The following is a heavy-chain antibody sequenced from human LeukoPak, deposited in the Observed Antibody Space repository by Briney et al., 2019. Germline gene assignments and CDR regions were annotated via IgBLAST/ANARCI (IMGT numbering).Heavy chain of an antibody. V-gene: IGHV3-7*01. J-gene: IGHJ4*02. CDR3: ARDPNRYYYGSGRFDY. CDR1: GFTFTTYW. Sequence: PGGSLRLSCAASGFTFTTYWMSWVRQAPGKGLEWVANIKQDGTEKYYVDSVKGRFTISRDNAKNSLYLQMNSLRAEDTAVYYCARDPNRYYYGSGRFDYWGQGTLVTVSS. D-gene: IGHD3-10*01. CDR2: IKQDGTEK.